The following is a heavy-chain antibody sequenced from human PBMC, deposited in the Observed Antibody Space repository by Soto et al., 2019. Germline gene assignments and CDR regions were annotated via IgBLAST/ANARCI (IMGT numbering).Heavy chain of an antibody. Sequence: EVQLVESGGGLVQPGRSLRLSCAASGFTFDDYAIHWVRQAPGRGLEWVAGISWNGARIGYADSVKGRFTISRDNAQNSLHLQMNSLRSEDTALYYCANLPLYGSGFDCWGQGTLVTVSS. CDR1: GFTFDDYA. J-gene: IGHJ4*02. D-gene: IGHD3-10*01. CDR3: ANLPLYGSGFDC. CDR2: ISWNGARI. V-gene: IGHV3-9*01.